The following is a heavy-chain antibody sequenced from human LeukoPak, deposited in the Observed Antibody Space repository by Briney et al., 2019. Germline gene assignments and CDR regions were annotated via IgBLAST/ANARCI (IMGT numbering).Heavy chain of an antibody. CDR3: ARGGGVLPPSGWFDP. V-gene: IGHV4-34*01. Sequence: SETLSLTCAVYGGSFSGYYWSWIRQPPGKGLEWIGEINHSGSTNYNPSLKSRVTISVDTSKNQFSLKLSSVTAADTAVYYCARGGGVLPPSGWFDPWGQGTLVTVSS. D-gene: IGHD3-10*02. J-gene: IGHJ5*02. CDR2: INHSGST. CDR1: GGSFSGYY.